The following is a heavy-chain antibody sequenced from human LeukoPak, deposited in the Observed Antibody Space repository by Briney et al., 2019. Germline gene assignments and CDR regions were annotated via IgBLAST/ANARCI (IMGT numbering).Heavy chain of an antibody. J-gene: IGHJ4*02. CDR2: IYHSGLT. V-gene: IGHV4-4*02. CDR1: GGSISSTYW. D-gene: IGHD6-13*01. CDR3: ARARVNIAAAGTYFDY. Sequence: SETLSLTCAVSGGSISSTYWWNWVRQPPGKGLEWIGEIYHSGLTNYNPSLKSRVAISIDNSKNQFSLKLTSVTAADTAVYYCARARVNIAAAGTYFDYWGQGTLVTVSS.